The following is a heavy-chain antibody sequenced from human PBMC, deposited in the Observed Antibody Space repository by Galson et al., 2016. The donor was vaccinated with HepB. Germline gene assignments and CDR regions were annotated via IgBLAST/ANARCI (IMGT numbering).Heavy chain of an antibody. CDR3: VRIGEEANWPKYFDL. CDR2: IGDSTSYI. Sequence: SLRLSCAASQANFSLSRMAWVRQAPGRGLGWVSSIGDSTSYIFYAASVRGRFTISRDNAKKSMQLQMDSLRVEDTATYYCVRIGEEANWPKYFDLWGQGIVVTVSS. D-gene: IGHD3-10*01. V-gene: IGHV3-21*01. J-gene: IGHJ4*02. CDR1: QANFSLSR.